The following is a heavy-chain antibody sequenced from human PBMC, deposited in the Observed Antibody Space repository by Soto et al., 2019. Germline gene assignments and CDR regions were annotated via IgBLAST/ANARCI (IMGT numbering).Heavy chain of an antibody. V-gene: IGHV1-2*02. Sequence: ASVKVSCKASGYTFTGYYIHWVREAPGQGLEWMGWINPQTGGTSYAQKFQGRVTLSRDTSINTAYLELSRLRFDDSAVYYCARCFWRSYYVDKHNYYGMDVWGPGT. D-gene: IGHD3-3*01. CDR2: INPQTGGT. J-gene: IGHJ6*02. CDR3: ARCFWRSYYVDKHNYYGMDV. CDR1: GYTFTGYY.